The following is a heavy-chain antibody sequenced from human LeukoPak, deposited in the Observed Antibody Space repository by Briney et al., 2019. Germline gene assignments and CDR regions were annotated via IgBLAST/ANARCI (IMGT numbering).Heavy chain of an antibody. V-gene: IGHV3-15*07. Sequence: GGSPRLSCAASGFTFSNAWMNWVRQAPGKGLEWVGRIKSKTDGGTTDYAAPVKGRFTISRDDSKNTLYLQMNSLKTEDTAVHYCYYGLRENFDYWGQGTLVTVSS. CDR3: YYGLRENFDY. CDR1: GFTFSNAW. D-gene: IGHD3-16*01. J-gene: IGHJ4*02. CDR2: IKSKTDGGTT.